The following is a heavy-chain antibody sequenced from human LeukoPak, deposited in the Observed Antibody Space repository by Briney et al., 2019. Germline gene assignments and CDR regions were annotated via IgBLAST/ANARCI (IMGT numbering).Heavy chain of an antibody. V-gene: IGHV1-18*01. CDR3: ARDPGGLYYYDSSGYYRFDY. J-gene: IGHJ4*02. CDR2: ISAYNGNT. Sequence: ASVTVSCKASGYTFTSYGISWVRQAPGQGLEWMGWISAYNGNTNYAQKLQGRVTMTTDTSTSTAYMELRSLRSDDTAVYYCARDPGGLYYYDSSGYYRFDYWGQGTLVTVSS. D-gene: IGHD3-22*01. CDR1: GYTFTSYG.